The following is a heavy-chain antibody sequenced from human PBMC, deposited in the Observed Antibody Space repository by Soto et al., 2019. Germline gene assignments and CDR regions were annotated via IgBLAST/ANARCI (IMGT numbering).Heavy chain of an antibody. CDR3: AKGARDESPGIAVAFDI. V-gene: IGHV3-23*01. CDR2: ISGSGGST. D-gene: IGHD6-19*01. J-gene: IGHJ3*02. CDR1: GFTFSSYA. Sequence: GGSLRLSCAASGFTFSSYAMSWVRQAPGKGLEWVSAISGSGGSTYYADSVKGRFTISRDNSKNTLYLQMNSLRAEDTAVYYCAKGARDESPGIAVAFDIWSQGTMVTVS.